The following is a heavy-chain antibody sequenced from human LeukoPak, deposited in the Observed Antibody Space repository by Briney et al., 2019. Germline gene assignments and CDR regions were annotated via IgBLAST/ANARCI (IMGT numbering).Heavy chain of an antibody. CDR2: ISAIGDST. J-gene: IGHJ3*02. V-gene: IGHV3-23*01. CDR3: AKRMTMRGYWDTSGDAFDI. CDR1: GFTFSNYA. Sequence: GGSLRLSCAASGFTFSNYAINWVRQAPGKGLKWVSGISAIGDSTYYADSVKGRFTISRDNSKNTLYLQMNSLRAEDTALYYCAKRMTMRGYWDTSGDAFDIWGQGTMVTVSS. D-gene: IGHD3-22*01.